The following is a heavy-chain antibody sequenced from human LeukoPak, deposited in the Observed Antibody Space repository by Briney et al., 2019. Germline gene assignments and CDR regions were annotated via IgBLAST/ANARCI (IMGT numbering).Heavy chain of an antibody. J-gene: IGHJ4*02. CDR2: IYHSGSP. V-gene: IGHV4-38-2*01. Sequence: PSETLSLTCAVSGYSISSGYYWGWIRQPPGKGLEWIGSIYHSGSPYYNPSLKSRVTISVDTSKNQFSLKLSSVTAADTAVYYCARQRGLEGFDYWGQGTLVTVSS. D-gene: IGHD1-1*01. CDR3: ARQRGLEGFDY. CDR1: GYSISSGYY.